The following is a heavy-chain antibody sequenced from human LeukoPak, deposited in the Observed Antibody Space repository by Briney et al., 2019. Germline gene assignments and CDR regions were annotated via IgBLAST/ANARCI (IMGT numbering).Heavy chain of an antibody. V-gene: IGHV3-74*01. J-gene: IGHJ4*02. CDR2: INSDGSWT. CDR1: GFTFSSSA. CDR3: VSFYETY. D-gene: IGHD2-2*01. Sequence: GRSLRLSCAASGFTFSSSAMSWVRQVPGKGLVWVSHINSDGSWTTYVDSVKGRFTISKDNAKNMVYLQMNNLRAEDTAVYYCVSFYETYWGRGTLVTVSS.